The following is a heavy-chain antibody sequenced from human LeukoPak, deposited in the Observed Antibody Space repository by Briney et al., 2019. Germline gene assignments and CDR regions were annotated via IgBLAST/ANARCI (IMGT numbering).Heavy chain of an antibody. D-gene: IGHD6-13*01. CDR3: AREHSSSWDQFDY. CDR1: GYAPSELS. Sequence: ASVKVSCKVSGYAPSELSMHWVRQAPGKGLEWMAGFDPGDGEILYAQKLQDRVTLTEDTSTDTAYMELSSLRSEDTAVYYCAREHSSSWDQFDYWGQGTLVTVSS. J-gene: IGHJ4*02. CDR2: FDPGDGEI. V-gene: IGHV1-24*01.